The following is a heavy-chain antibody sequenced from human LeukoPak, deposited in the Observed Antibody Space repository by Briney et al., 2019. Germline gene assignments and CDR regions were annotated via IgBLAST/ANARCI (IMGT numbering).Heavy chain of an antibody. Sequence: SVKVSCKASGGTFSSYAISWVRQAPGQGLEWMGGIIPIFGTANYAQKFQGRVTITTDESTSTAYMELSSLRSEDTAVYDCALGGATIPFMFDYWGQGTLVTVSS. J-gene: IGHJ4*02. CDR1: GGTFSSYA. CDR3: ALGGATIPFMFDY. CDR2: IIPIFGTA. V-gene: IGHV1-69*05. D-gene: IGHD1-26*01.